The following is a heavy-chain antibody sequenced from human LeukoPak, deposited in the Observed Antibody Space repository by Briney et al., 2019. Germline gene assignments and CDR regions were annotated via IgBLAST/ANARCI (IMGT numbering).Heavy chain of an antibody. D-gene: IGHD2-2*01. CDR2: IRHDGSEK. CDR3: SKDYRYCSGTSCYHPWYFDY. CDR1: GFTFRNYG. J-gene: IGHJ4*02. Sequence: GGSLRLSCAASGFTFRNYGMHWVRQAPGKGLEWVTIIRHDGSEKLYADSVKGRFTISRDNSKNTLYLQMNSLRAEDTAAYYCSKDYRYCSGTSCYHPWYFDYWGQGTLVTVSS. V-gene: IGHV3-30*02.